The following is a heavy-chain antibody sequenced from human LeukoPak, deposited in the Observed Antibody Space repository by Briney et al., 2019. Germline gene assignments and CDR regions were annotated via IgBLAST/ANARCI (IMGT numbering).Heavy chain of an antibody. CDR2: ISAYNGNT. CDR3: ARTPEDYYDSSGYSYYFDY. Sequence: ASVKVSCKASGYTFTSYGISWVRQAPGQGLEWMGWISAYNGNTNYAQKLQGRVTMTTDTSMSTAYMELRSLRSDDTAVYYCARTPEDYYDSSGYSYYFDYWGQGTLVTVSS. D-gene: IGHD3-22*01. CDR1: GYTFTSYG. J-gene: IGHJ4*02. V-gene: IGHV1-18*01.